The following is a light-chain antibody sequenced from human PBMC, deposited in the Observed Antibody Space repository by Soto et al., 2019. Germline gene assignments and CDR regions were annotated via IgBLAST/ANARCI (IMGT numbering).Light chain of an antibody. J-gene: IGLJ3*02. V-gene: IGLV2-14*01. CDR2: EVT. Sequence: QSALAQPASVSGSPGQSITISCTGTRSDIGRYNYVSWYQQHPGEAPKLLIYEVTYRPSGVSARFSGSKSGSTASLTISGLQAEDEADYYCAAWDDSLNGRVFGGGTKLTVL. CDR3: AAWDDSLNGRV. CDR1: RSDIGRYNY.